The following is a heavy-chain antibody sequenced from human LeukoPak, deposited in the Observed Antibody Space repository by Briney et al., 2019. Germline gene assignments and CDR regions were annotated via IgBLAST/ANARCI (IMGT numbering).Heavy chain of an antibody. Sequence: GGSLRLSCAASAFTFSRYGMHWVRQAPGEGLEWVAFIRYDGSLEHYADSVKGRFTISRDNSKNMLYLQMNSLRAEDTAVYYCARDREGIAVAGTVFDYWGQGTLVTVSS. CDR3: ARDREGIAVAGTVFDY. D-gene: IGHD6-19*01. V-gene: IGHV3-30*02. J-gene: IGHJ4*02. CDR2: IRYDGSLE. CDR1: AFTFSRYG.